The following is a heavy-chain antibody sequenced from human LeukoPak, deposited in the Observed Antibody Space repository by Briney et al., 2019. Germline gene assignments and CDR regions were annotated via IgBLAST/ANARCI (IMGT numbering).Heavy chain of an antibody. D-gene: IGHD2-2*01. CDR2: MHHSGKA. CDR3: AREWYCSSTSCHYYFEY. V-gene: IGHV4-38-2*02. J-gene: IGHJ4*02. Sequence: PSETLSLTCAVSGYSISSGYYWGWIRQPPGKGPEWIGSMHHSGKAYYNPSLRSRVTISLDTSKNQLSVNLISVTAADTAVYYCAREWYCSSTSCHYYFEYWGQGTLVTVSS. CDR1: GYSISSGYY.